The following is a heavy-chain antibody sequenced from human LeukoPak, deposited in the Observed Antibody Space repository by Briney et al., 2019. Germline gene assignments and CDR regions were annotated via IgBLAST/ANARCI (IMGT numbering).Heavy chain of an antibody. J-gene: IGHJ4*02. Sequence: GGSLRLSCAASGFTFTNFAMKWVRQAPGKGLEWVADISGGGEHTFYADSVKGRFTISRDNSKNTLYLQMNSLRAEDTAVYYCAKNRGLRLELPFDYWAQGTLVTVSS. CDR3: AKNRGLRLELPFDY. V-gene: IGHV3-23*01. D-gene: IGHD5-12*01. CDR1: GFTFTNFA. CDR2: ISGGGEHT.